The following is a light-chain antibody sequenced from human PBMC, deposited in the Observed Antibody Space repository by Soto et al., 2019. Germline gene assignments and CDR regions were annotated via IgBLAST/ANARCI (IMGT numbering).Light chain of an antibody. V-gene: IGKV1-5*03. J-gene: IGKJ1*01. CDR1: QSISSW. CDR3: EHYYSYSWT. CDR2: KAS. Sequence: DIPMTQSPSTLSASVGDRVTITCRASQSISSWLAWYQQKPGKAPKLLIYKASSLESGVPSRFSGSRSGTEFTRTISALQPDEFASDDCEHYYSYSWTVGQGAMVEIK.